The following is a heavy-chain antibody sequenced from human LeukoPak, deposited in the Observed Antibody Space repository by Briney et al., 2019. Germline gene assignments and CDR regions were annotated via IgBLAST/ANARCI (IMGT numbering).Heavy chain of an antibody. J-gene: IGHJ4*02. Sequence: GGSLRLSCAASGFTFNSYSMNWVRQAPGKGLEWVSSISSSSSYIYCADSVKGRFTISRDNAKNSLHLQMNSLRAEDTAVYYCAKNYYDSSGLFDYWGQGTLVIVSS. CDR2: ISSSSSYI. D-gene: IGHD3-22*01. V-gene: IGHV3-21*01. CDR1: GFTFNSYS. CDR3: AKNYYDSSGLFDY.